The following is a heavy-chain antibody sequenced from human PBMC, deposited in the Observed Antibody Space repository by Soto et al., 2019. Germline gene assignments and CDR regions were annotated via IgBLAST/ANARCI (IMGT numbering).Heavy chain of an antibody. CDR1: GFTFSSYD. J-gene: IGHJ3*02. Sequence: GGSLRLSCAASGFTFSSYDMHWVRQATGKGLEWVSAIGTAGDTYYPGSAKGRFTISRENAKNSLYLQMNSLRAGDTAVYYCARGYCSGGSCFKRGKNAFDIWGQGTMVTVSS. CDR2: IGTAGDT. V-gene: IGHV3-13*01. D-gene: IGHD2-15*01. CDR3: ARGYCSGGSCFKRGKNAFDI.